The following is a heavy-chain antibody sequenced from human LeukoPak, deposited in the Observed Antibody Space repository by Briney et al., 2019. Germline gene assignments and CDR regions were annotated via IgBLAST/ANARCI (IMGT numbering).Heavy chain of an antibody. CDR3: ARDRSSLGLWFGELRN. J-gene: IGHJ4*02. CDR2: IYSDGSST. V-gene: IGHV3-74*01. D-gene: IGHD3-10*01. CDR1: GFTFSSYL. Sequence: PGGSLRLSCAASGFTFSSYLMHWVRQAPGKGLVWVARIYSDGSSTNYADSVKGRFTISRDKAKNTLYLQMNSLRAEDTAVYYCARDRSSLGLWFGELRNWGQGTLVTVSS.